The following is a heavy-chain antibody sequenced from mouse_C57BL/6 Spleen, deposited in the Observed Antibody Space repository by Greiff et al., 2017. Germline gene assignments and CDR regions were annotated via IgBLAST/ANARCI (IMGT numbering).Heavy chain of an antibody. CDR1: GFTFSDYG. V-gene: IGHV5-17*01. J-gene: IGHJ4*01. Sequence: DVMLVESGGGLVKPGGSLKLSCAASGFTFSDYGMHWVRQAPEKGLEWVAYISSGSSTIYYADTVKGRFTISRDNAKNTLFLQMTSLRSEDTAMYYCARGTTVVARGYAMDYWGQGTSVTVSS. CDR3: ARGTTVVARGYAMDY. D-gene: IGHD1-1*01. CDR2: ISSGSSTI.